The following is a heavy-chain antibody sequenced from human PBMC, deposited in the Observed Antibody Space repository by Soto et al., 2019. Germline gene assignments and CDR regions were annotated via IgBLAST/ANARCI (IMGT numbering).Heavy chain of an antibody. J-gene: IGHJ4*02. CDR3: SRSLDS. CDR2: INQDGSEK. Sequence: GGSLRLSCAASGFTFSTYWMDWVRQTPGKGLEWVANINQDGSEKNYVDSVKGRFTIYRDNAKNSLYLQMSSLTAEDSALYYCSRSLDSWGQGTLVTVSS. CDR1: GFTFSTYW. V-gene: IGHV3-7*01.